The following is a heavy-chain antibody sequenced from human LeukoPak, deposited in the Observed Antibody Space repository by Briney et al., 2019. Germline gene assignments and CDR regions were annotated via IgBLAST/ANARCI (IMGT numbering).Heavy chain of an antibody. V-gene: IGHV3-30*02. CDR2: IWYGGSNK. CDR3: AKEDYSSSFDY. CDR1: GFTFSSYG. J-gene: IGHJ4*02. D-gene: IGHD4-11*01. Sequence: QPGGSLRLSCAASGFTFSSYGMRWVRQAPGKGLEWVAVIWYGGSNKYYADSVKGRFTISRDNSKNTLYLQMNSLRAEDTAVYYCAKEDYSSSFDYWGQGTLVTVSS.